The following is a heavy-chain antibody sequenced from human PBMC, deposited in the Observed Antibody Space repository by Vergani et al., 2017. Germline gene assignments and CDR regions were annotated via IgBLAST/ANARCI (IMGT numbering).Heavy chain of an antibody. CDR2: IRGSGGST. Sequence: EVQLLESGGGLVQPGGSLRLSCAASGFTFSSYAMSWVRQAPGKGLEWVSAIRGSGGSTYYADSVKGRFTISRDNSKNTLYLQMNSLRAEDTTVYYCAKDPPRFITMIVVVRDYWGQGTLVTVSS. V-gene: IGHV3-23*01. J-gene: IGHJ4*02. D-gene: IGHD3-22*01. CDR3: AKDPPRFITMIVVVRDY. CDR1: GFTFSSYA.